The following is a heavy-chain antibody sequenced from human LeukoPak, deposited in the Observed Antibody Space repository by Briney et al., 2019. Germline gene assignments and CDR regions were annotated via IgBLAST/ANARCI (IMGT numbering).Heavy chain of an antibody. V-gene: IGHV1-18*04. CDR1: GYTFTSYG. D-gene: IGHD3-10*01. CDR3: ARAPLDYYGSGSYSDY. Sequence: ASVKVSCKASGYTFTSYGISWVRQAPGQGLEWMGWISAYNGNTNYAQKLQGRATMTTDTSTSTAYMELRSLRSDDTAVYYCARAPLDYYGSGSYSDYWGQGTLVTVSS. J-gene: IGHJ4*02. CDR2: ISAYNGNT.